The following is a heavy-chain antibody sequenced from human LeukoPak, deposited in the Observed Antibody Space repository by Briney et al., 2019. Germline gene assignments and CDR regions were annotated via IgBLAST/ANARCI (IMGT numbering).Heavy chain of an antibody. J-gene: IGHJ4*02. D-gene: IGHD6-19*01. CDR1: GGSISSYY. V-gene: IGHV4-59*08. CDR2: IYYSGST. Sequence: SETLSLTCTVSGGSISSYYWSWIRQPPGKGLEWIGYIYYSGSTNYNPSLRSRVTISVDTSKNQFSLKLSSVTAADTAVYYCARFGPEGSGFFVDYWGQGTLVTVSS. CDR3: ARFGPEGSGFFVDY.